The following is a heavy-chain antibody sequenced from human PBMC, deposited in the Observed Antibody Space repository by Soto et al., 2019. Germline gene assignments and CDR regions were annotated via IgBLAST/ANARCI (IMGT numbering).Heavy chain of an antibody. CDR1: GFTFSSYG. CDR2: IWYDGSNK. J-gene: IGHJ4*02. Sequence: PGGSLRLSCAASGFTFSSYGMHWVRQAPGKGLEWVAVIWYDGSNKYYADSVKGRFTISRDNSKNTLYLQMNSLRAEDTAVYYCATGDYYDSSGYAPFDYWGQGTLVTVSS. D-gene: IGHD3-22*01. V-gene: IGHV3-33*01. CDR3: ATGDYYDSSGYAPFDY.